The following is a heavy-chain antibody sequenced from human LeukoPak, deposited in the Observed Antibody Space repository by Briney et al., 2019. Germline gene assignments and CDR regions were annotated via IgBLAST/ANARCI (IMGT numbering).Heavy chain of an antibody. Sequence: GGSLRLSCAASGFTFSSYGMHWVRQAPGKGLEWVAFIRYDGSNKYYADSVKGRFTISRDNSKNTLYLQMNSLRAEDTAVYYCAKDAGLHTPYYFDYWGQGTLVTASS. CDR2: IRYDGSNK. D-gene: IGHD5-24*01. J-gene: IGHJ4*02. CDR3: AKDAGLHTPYYFDY. CDR1: GFTFSSYG. V-gene: IGHV3-30*02.